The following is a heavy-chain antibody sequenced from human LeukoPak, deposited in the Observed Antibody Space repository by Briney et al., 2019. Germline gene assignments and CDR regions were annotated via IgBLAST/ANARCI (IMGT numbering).Heavy chain of an antibody. CDR2: ISADNGNT. Sequence: ASVKVSCKASGYTFTSYGISWVRQAPGQGLEWMGWISADNGNTKYTQKLQGRVTMTTDTSTSTAYMELRSLRSDDTAVYYCARYECSGGSCYPNWFDPWGQGTLVTVSS. V-gene: IGHV1-18*01. CDR1: GYTFTSYG. J-gene: IGHJ5*02. D-gene: IGHD2-15*01. CDR3: ARYECSGGSCYPNWFDP.